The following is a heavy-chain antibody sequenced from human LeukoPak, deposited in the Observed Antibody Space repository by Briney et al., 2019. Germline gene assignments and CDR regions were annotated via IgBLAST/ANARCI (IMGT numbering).Heavy chain of an antibody. CDR2: ISAYNGDT. V-gene: IGHV1-18*01. Sequence: ASVKVSCKASGYNFSTYGISWVRQAPGQGLEWMGWISAYNGDTNYAQKVQGRLTMTTDTSTSTAYMELRSLRSDDSAVYYCARDMVGATRYHDYWGQGTLVTASS. J-gene: IGHJ4*02. CDR3: ARDMVGATRYHDY. CDR1: GYNFSTYG. D-gene: IGHD1-26*01.